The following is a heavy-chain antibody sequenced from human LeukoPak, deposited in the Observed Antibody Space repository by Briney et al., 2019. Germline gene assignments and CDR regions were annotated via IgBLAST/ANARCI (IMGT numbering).Heavy chain of an antibody. CDR2: IYPGDSDT. J-gene: IGHJ3*02. D-gene: IGHD5-12*01. V-gene: IGHV5-51*01. Sequence: GESLKISCKGSGYSFTSYRIGWVRQMPGKGLEWMGIIYPGDSDTRYSPSFQGQVTISADKSISTAYLQWSSLKASDTAMYYCARHLSGYDPAFDIWGQGTMVTVSS. CDR3: ARHLSGYDPAFDI. CDR1: GYSFTSYR.